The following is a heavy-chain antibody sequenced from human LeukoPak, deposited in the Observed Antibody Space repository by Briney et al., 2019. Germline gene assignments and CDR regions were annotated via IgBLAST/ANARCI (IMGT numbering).Heavy chain of an antibody. CDR2: ISISGGST. Sequence: GGSLRLSCAASGFTFSSYAMSWVRQAPGKGLEWVSTISISGGSTYYADSVKGRFTISRDNSKNTLYLQMNSLRAEDTAVYYCAKGDTTWELPHDYWGQGTLVTVSS. CDR1: GFTFSSYA. V-gene: IGHV3-23*01. D-gene: IGHD1-26*01. CDR3: AKGDTTWELPHDY. J-gene: IGHJ4*02.